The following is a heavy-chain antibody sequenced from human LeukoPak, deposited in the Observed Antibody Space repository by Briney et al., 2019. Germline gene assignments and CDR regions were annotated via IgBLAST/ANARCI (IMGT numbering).Heavy chain of an antibody. D-gene: IGHD2-2*01. J-gene: IGHJ6*04. V-gene: IGHV4-4*02. CDR1: GGSISSSNG. CDR3: ARLLVVPAARYYYYGMDV. CDR2: IYHSGST. Sequence: SETLSLTCAVSGGSISSSNGWSWVRQPPGKGLEWIGEIYHSGSTNYNPSLKSRVAISVDKSKNQFSLKLSSVTAADTAVYYCARLLVVPAARYYYYGMDVWGKGTTVTVSS.